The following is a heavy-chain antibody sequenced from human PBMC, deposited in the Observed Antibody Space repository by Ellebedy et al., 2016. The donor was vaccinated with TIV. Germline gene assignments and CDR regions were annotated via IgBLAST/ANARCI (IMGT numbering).Heavy chain of an antibody. J-gene: IGHJ4*02. CDR3: ARVMVGYSGYGANIYYFDY. D-gene: IGHD5-12*01. V-gene: IGHV1-2*04. CDR2: INPNSGGT. CDR1: GYTFTGYY. Sequence: AASVKVSCKASGYTFTGYYMHWVRQAPGQGLEWMGWINPNSGGTNYAQKFQGWVTMTRDTSTSTAYMELRSLRPDDTAVYYCARVMVGYSGYGANIYYFDYWGQGTLVTVSS.